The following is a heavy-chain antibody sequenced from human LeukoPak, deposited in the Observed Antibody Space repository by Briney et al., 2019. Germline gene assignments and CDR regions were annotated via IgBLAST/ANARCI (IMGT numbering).Heavy chain of an antibody. CDR3: ARHRYRSGSDWIDP. J-gene: IGHJ5*02. CDR2: MYYSGTT. Sequence: PSETLSLTCTVSGGSISSSSYYWGWIRQPPGKGLEWIGSMYYSGTTYYNPSLTSRVTISVDTSKNQFSLKLSSVTAADTAVYYCARHRYRSGSDWIDPWGQGTLVTVSS. V-gene: IGHV4-39*01. CDR1: GGSISSSSYY. D-gene: IGHD1-26*01.